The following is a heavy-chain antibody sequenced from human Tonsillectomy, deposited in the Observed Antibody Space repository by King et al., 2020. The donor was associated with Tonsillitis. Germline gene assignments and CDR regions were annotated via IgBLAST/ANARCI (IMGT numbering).Heavy chain of an antibody. J-gene: IGHJ3*02. D-gene: IGHD3-22*01. Sequence: VQLVESGGGLVKPGGSLRLSCATSGFTFSNFDMNWVRQAPGKGLEWVSSISSAGRYIYYADSVKGRFTISRDKAGNSMFLRMESLRVADTAVDYCAKDKGADYCDSGRGAFDIWGKGTTVIVSS. CDR1: GFTFSNFD. CDR2: ISSAGRYI. V-gene: IGHV3-21*01. CDR3: AKDKGADYCDSGRGAFDI.